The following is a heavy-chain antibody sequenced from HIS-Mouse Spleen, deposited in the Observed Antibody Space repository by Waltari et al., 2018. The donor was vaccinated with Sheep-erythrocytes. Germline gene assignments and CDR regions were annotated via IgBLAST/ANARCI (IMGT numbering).Heavy chain of an antibody. J-gene: IGHJ6*02. V-gene: IGHV4-34*01. D-gene: IGHD6-13*01. CDR3: ARGQRIAAAGGYYYYGMDV. Sequence: QVQLQQWGAGLLKPSETLSLTCAVSGGSFSGYYWSWIRQPPGKGLEWIGEINHSGSTNYNPSLKSRVTISVDTSKNQFSLKLSSVTAADTAVYYCARGQRIAAAGGYYYYGMDVWGQGTTVTVSS. CDR2: INHSGST. CDR1: GGSFSGYY.